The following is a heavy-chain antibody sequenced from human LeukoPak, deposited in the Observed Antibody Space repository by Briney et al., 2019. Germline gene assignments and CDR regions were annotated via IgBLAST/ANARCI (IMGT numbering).Heavy chain of an antibody. D-gene: IGHD2-8*01. J-gene: IGHJ4*02. CDR3: ARVGTNGVCYDY. CDR2: INHSGST. CDR1: GGSFSGYY. V-gene: IGHV4-34*01. Sequence: SETLSLTCAVYGGSFSGYYWSWIRQPPGKGLEWIGEINHSGSTNYNPSLKSRVTISVDTSKNQFSLRLSSVTAADTAVYYCARVGTNGVCYDYWGQGTLVTVSS.